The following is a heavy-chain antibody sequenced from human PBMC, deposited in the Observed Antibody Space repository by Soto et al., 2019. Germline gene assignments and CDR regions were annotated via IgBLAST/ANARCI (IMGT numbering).Heavy chain of an antibody. V-gene: IGHV6-1*01. CDR1: GDSVSSNSAA. CDR3: AGSLAVAGNYYHYGMDV. D-gene: IGHD6-19*01. J-gene: IGHJ6*02. CDR2: TYYRSKWYN. Sequence: QTLSLTCAISGDSVSSNSAAWNWIRQSPSRGLEWLGRTYYRSKWYNDYAVSVKSRITINPDTSKHQFSLQLNSVTPEDTAVYYCAGSLAVAGNYYHYGMDVWGQGNTVTV.